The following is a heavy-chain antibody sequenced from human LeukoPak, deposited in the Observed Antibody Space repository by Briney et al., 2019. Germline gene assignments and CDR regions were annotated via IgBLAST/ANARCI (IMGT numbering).Heavy chain of an antibody. CDR2: IKQDGSEK. CDR1: GFTFSSYA. CDR3: ARDASGGDFWSGYKYYYYMDV. J-gene: IGHJ6*03. Sequence: GGSLRLSCAASGFTFSSYAMSWVRQAPGKGLEWVANIKQDGSEKYYVDSVKGRFTISRDNAKNSLYLQMNSLRAEDTAVYYCARDASGGDFWSGYKYYYYMDVWGKGTTVTVSS. V-gene: IGHV3-7*01. D-gene: IGHD3-3*01.